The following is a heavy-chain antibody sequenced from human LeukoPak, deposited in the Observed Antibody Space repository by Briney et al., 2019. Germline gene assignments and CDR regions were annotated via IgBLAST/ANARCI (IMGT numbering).Heavy chain of an antibody. J-gene: IGHJ4*02. CDR2: INWNAEYI. V-gene: IGHV3-20*04. CDR3: ARDRMGATGNFDY. CDR1: GYSFDDNA. D-gene: IGHD1-26*01. Sequence: PGGSLRLSCAASGYSFDDNALSWVRQATGRGLEWVSTINWNAEYITYAVSVRGRFTISRDHAKNSVYLQMDSLRVEDTALYYCARDRMGATGNFDYWGQGTLVTVSS.